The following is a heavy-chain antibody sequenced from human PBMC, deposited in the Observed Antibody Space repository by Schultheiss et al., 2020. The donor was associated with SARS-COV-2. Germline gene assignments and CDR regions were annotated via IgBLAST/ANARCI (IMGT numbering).Heavy chain of an antibody. Sequence: SQTLSLTCTVSGGSISSYYWGWIRQPPGKGLEWIGSIYYSGSTYYNPSLKSRVTISVDTSKNQFSLKLSSVTAADTAVYYCASPSGSGSYYSFALWGRGTLVTVSS. CDR3: ASPSGSGSYYSFAL. J-gene: IGHJ2*01. CDR2: IYYSGST. D-gene: IGHD1-26*01. V-gene: IGHV4-39*07. CDR1: GGSISSYY.